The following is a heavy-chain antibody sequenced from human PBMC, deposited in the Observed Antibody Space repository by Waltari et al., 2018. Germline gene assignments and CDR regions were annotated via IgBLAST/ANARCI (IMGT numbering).Heavy chain of an antibody. CDR3: ASYSNWRTTPDFQH. Sequence: EVQLVESGGGLVKPGGSLRLSCAASGFTFSSYSMNWVRQAPGEGLEGVSSISSSSSYIYYADSVKGRFTISRDNAKNSLYLQMNSLRAEDTAVYYCASYSNWRTTPDFQHWGQGTLVTVSS. J-gene: IGHJ1*01. D-gene: IGHD1-1*01. CDR1: GFTFSSYS. CDR2: ISSSSSYI. V-gene: IGHV3-21*01.